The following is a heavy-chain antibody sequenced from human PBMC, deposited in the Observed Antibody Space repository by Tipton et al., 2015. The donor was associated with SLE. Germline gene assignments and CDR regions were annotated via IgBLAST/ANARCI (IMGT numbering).Heavy chain of an antibody. Sequence: QSGAEVKKPGESLKISCKASGYSFSTYWIGWVRQMPGKGLEWMGLMYPDDSDIRYSPSFQGQVTISADKSISTAYLQWSSLKASDTAMYYCARQSVQGDFFDYWGQGTLVTVPS. CDR3: ARQSVQGDFFDY. J-gene: IGHJ4*02. CDR2: MYPDDSDI. CDR1: GYSFSTYW. D-gene: IGHD1-1*01. V-gene: IGHV5-51*01.